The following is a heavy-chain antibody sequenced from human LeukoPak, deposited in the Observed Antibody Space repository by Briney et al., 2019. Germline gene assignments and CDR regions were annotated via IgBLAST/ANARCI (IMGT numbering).Heavy chain of an antibody. D-gene: IGHD3-22*01. Sequence: ASVKVSCKASGYTFTGYYMHWVRQALGQGLEWMGWINPNSGGTNYAQKFQGRVTMTRDTSISTAYMELSRLRSDDTAVYYCARVRNYYDSSGYYNAFDIWGQGTMVTVSS. CDR2: INPNSGGT. V-gene: IGHV1-2*02. CDR1: GYTFTGYY. J-gene: IGHJ3*02. CDR3: ARVRNYYDSSGYYNAFDI.